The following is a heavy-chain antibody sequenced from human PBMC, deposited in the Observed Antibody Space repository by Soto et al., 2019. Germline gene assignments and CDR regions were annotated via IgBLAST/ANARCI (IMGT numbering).Heavy chain of an antibody. Sequence: SGGYLRLSCAASGFTFSSYAMSWVRQAPGKGLEWVSAISGSGGSTYYADSVKGRFTISRDNSKNTLYLQMNSLRAEDTAVYYCAKDHEASIYGSGLFDPWGQGTLVTVSS. CDR1: GFTFSSYA. CDR2: ISGSGGST. J-gene: IGHJ5*02. V-gene: IGHV3-23*01. D-gene: IGHD3-10*01. CDR3: AKDHEASIYGSGLFDP.